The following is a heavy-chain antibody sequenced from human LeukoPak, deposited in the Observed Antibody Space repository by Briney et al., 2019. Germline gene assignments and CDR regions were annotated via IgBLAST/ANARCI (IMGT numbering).Heavy chain of an antibody. CDR2: IYYSGST. V-gene: IGHV4-39*01. CDR3: ARGDRSSGSYRPFDY. D-gene: IGHD1-26*01. Sequence: PSETLSLTCTVSGGSISSSSYYWGWIRQPPGKGLEWIGSIYYSGSTYYNPSLKSRVTISVDTSKNQFSLKLSSVTAADTAVYYCARGDRSSGSYRPFDYWGQGTLVTVSS. J-gene: IGHJ4*02. CDR1: GGSISSSSYY.